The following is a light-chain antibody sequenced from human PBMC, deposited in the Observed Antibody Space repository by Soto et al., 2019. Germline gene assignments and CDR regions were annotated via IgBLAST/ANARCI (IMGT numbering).Light chain of an antibody. CDR1: QSVSNN. J-gene: IGKJ1*01. V-gene: IGKV1-39*01. CDR2: NTF. CDR3: QQSYGTRT. Sequence: DIQMTQSPSSLSASVGDRVTIACRASQSVSNNLNWYQQKPGKAPNLLGFNTFNLQNGVSSRFSGSGSETDFTLTISNLQPEDFATYYCQQSYGTRTFGQGTKVEIK.